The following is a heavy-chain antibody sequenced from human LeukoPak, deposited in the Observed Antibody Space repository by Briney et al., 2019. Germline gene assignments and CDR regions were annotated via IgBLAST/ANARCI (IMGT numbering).Heavy chain of an antibody. D-gene: IGHD6-13*01. CDR2: FDPEDGET. CDR3: ATEIFRAAAGTRDY. CDR1: GYTLTELS. J-gene: IGHJ4*02. V-gene: IGHV1-24*01. Sequence: ASVKVSCKVSGYTLTELSMHWVRQAPAKGLEWMGGFDPEDGETIYAQKFQGRVTMTEDTSTDTAYMELSSLRPEDTAVYYCATEIFRAAAGTRDYWGQGTLVTVSS.